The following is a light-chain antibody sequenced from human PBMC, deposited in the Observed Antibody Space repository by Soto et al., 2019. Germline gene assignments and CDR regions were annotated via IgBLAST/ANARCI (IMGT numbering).Light chain of an antibody. Sequence: EIVMTQSPATLSVSPGERATLSCRASQTVSSNLAWYQQKPGQAPRLLIHGASTRPAGIPARFSGSGSGTEFTLTISSRQSEDFVVYYCQQYNDRPPCTVGPGTRVDIK. CDR1: QTVSSN. CDR3: QQYNDRPPCT. V-gene: IGKV3-15*01. J-gene: IGKJ3*01. CDR2: GAS.